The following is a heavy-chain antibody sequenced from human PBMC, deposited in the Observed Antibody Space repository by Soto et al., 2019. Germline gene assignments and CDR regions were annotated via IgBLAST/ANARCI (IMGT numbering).Heavy chain of an antibody. J-gene: IGHJ4*02. CDR1: GYTFTGYY. CDR3: ARDRGSSSSLDY. D-gene: IGHD6-6*01. V-gene: IGHV1-2*02. CDR2: INPNSGGT. Sequence: ASVKVSCKASGYTFTGYYMHCVRQAPGQGLEWMGWINPNSGGTNYAQKFQGRVTMTRDTSISTAYMELSRLRSDDTAVYYCARDRGSSSSLDYWGQGTLVTVSS.